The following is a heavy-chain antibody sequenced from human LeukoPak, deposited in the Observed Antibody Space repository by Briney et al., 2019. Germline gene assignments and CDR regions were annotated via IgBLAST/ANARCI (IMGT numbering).Heavy chain of an antibody. V-gene: IGHV1-2*02. J-gene: IGHJ4*02. CDR2: INPNSGRT. D-gene: IGHD1-26*01. CDR1: GYTFTGYY. Sequence: GASVKVSCKASGYTFTGYYMHWVRRAPGQGLEWMGWINPNSGRTNYAQKFQGRVTMTRDTSISTAYMEMSRLRSDDTAVSYCAGDLVGAPRDHWGQGTLVPVSS. CDR3: AGDLVGAPRDH.